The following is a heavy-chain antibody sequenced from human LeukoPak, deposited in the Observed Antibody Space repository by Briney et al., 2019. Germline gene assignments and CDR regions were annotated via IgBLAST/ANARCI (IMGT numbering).Heavy chain of an antibody. CDR2: INPNSGGT. CDR1: GYTFTGYY. D-gene: IGHD5-18*01. V-gene: IGHV1-2*02. Sequence: ASVKVSCKASGYTFTGYYMHWVRQAPGQGLEWMGWINPNSGGTNYAQTFQGRVTMTRDTSISTAYMELSRLRSDDTAVYYCARDRGYSYGYEARLWGQGTLVTVSS. CDR3: ARDRGYSYGYEARL. J-gene: IGHJ4*02.